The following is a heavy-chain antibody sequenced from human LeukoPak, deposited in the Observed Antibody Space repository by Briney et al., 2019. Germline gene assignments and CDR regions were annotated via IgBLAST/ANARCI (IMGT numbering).Heavy chain of an antibody. Sequence: SETLSLTCTVSGGSISNYYWSWIRQPPGKGLEGIANIYYSGSTNYNPSLKSRVTISIDTSKNQFSLKLSSVTAADTAVYYCARGNYYDSSGYYRLFDYWGQGTLVTVSS. V-gene: IGHV4-59*01. CDR1: GGSISNYY. CDR2: IYYSGST. J-gene: IGHJ4*02. CDR3: ARGNYYDSSGYYRLFDY. D-gene: IGHD3-22*01.